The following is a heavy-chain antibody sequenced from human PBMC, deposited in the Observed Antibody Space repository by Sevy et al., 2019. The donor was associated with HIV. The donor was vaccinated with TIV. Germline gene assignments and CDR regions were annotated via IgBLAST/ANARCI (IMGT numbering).Heavy chain of an antibody. CDR2: RRSKTYGGTI. CDR1: GFTFGDYG. D-gene: IGHD4-17*01. J-gene: IGHJ4*02. Sequence: GGSLRLSCIGSGFTFGDYGVSWFRQAPGKGLEWVGFRRSKTYGGTIEYAASVKGGLTMSRDDSKSIAYLQMNSLKIEDTAVYYCSRALGSYGDYFTPWGQGTLVTVSS. CDR3: SRALGSYGDYFTP. V-gene: IGHV3-49*03.